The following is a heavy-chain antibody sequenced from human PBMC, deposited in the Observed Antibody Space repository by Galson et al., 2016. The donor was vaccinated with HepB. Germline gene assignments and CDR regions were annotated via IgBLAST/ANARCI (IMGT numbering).Heavy chain of an antibody. CDR3: ARALPLEGSDYNTQYYFDF. V-gene: IGHV3-30*04. J-gene: IGHJ4*02. D-gene: IGHD3-3*01. Sequence: SLRLSCAASGFTFSSDAMHWVRQAPSKGLEWVAVISYDGNYKSYADAVKGRFTISRDNSKNTLFLQMNSLRPEDTAVYYCARALPLEGSDYNTQYYFDFWGQGTLVTVSS. CDR1: GFTFSSDA. CDR2: ISYDGNYK.